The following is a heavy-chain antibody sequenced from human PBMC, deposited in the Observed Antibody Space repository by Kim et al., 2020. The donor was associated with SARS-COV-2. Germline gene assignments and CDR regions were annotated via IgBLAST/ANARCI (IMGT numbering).Heavy chain of an antibody. Sequence: ADSVKSRFTISRDNAKNSLYLQMNSLRAEDTAVYYCARDAITMVRGVYNYWGQGALVTVSS. CDR3: ARDAITMVRGVYNY. V-gene: IGHV3-21*01. J-gene: IGHJ4*02. D-gene: IGHD3-10*01.